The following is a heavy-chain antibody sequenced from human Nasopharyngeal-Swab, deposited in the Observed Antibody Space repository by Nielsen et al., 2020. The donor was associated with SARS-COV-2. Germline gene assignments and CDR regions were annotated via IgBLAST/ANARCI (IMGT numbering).Heavy chain of an antibody. J-gene: IGHJ6*02. CDR2: ISSSSSYI. D-gene: IGHD2-21*02. Sequence: GGSLRLSCAASGFTFSSYSMNWVRQAPGKGLEWVSSISSSSSYIYHADSVKGRFTISRDNAKNSLYLQMNSLRAEDTAVYYCARAGGAYCGGDCYYYYGMDVWGQGTTVTVSS. CDR3: ARAGGAYCGGDCYYYYGMDV. V-gene: IGHV3-21*01. CDR1: GFTFSSYS.